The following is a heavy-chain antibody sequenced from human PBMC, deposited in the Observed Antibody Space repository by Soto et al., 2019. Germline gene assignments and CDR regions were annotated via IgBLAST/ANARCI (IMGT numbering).Heavy chain of an antibody. J-gene: IGHJ4*02. CDR1: GGSFSGYY. Sequence: QVQLQQWGAGLLKPSETLSLTCAVYGGSFSGYYWSWIRQPPGKGLEWIGEINQSGSTKYNPSLRTRLTISVDTSKNQFSLKLSSVTAADTAVYYWERGGRNYYDSSGHTLDHWGQGTLVTVSS. CDR2: INQSGST. D-gene: IGHD3-22*01. V-gene: IGHV4-34*01. CDR3: ERGGRNYYDSSGHTLDH.